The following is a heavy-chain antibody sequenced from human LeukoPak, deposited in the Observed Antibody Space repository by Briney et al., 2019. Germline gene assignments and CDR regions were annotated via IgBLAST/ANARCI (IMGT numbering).Heavy chain of an antibody. V-gene: IGHV4-31*03. Sequence: SETLSLTCTVSGGSISSGGYSWSWIRQHPGKGLEWIGYIYYSGSTYYNPSLKSRVTISVDTSKNQFSLKLSSVTAADTAVYYCARHSPGQYYYDSSGSDGAFDIWGQGTMVTVSS. CDR2: IYYSGST. CDR3: ARHSPGQYYYDSSGSDGAFDI. J-gene: IGHJ3*02. D-gene: IGHD3-22*01. CDR1: GGSISSGGYS.